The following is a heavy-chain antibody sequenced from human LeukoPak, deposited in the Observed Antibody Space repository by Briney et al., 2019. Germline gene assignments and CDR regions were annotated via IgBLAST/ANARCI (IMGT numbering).Heavy chain of an antibody. CDR1: GDSINSLDL. CDR2: MYLSGTT. CDR3: AGLVGRYSSGLYYYYFDY. V-gene: IGHV4-4*02. Sequence: PSGTLSLTCTVSGDSINSLDLWSWVRQPPGKGLEWIGEMYLSGTTYSNPSVKSRVTISIDKSKNQFFLNLSSVTAADTAVYYCAGLVGRYSSGLYYYYFDYWGQGTLVTVSS. J-gene: IGHJ4*02. D-gene: IGHD3-22*01.